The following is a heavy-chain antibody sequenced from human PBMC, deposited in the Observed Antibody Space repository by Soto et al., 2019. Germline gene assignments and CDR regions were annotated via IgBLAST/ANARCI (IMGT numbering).Heavy chain of an antibody. Sequence: SETLSLTCAVYGGSFSGYYWSWIRQPPGKGLEWIGEINHSGSTNYNPSLKSRVTISVDTSKNQFSLKLSSVTAADTAVYYCARGVGGYELLGDEKYYFDYWGQGTLVTVSS. D-gene: IGHD5-12*01. J-gene: IGHJ4*02. CDR3: ARGVGGYELLGDEKYYFDY. V-gene: IGHV4-34*01. CDR2: INHSGST. CDR1: GGSFSGYY.